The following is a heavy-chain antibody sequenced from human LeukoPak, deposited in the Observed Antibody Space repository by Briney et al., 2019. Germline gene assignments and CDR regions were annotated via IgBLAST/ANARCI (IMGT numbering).Heavy chain of an antibody. V-gene: IGHV4-39*01. Sequence: SETLSLTCTVSGGSISSSSYYWGWIRQPPGKGLEWIGSIYYSGSTYYNPSLKSRVTISVDTSKNRFSLKLSSVTAADTAVYYCARRGGWNFDYWGQGTLVTVSS. CDR3: ARRGGWNFDY. D-gene: IGHD6-19*01. CDR2: IYYSGST. CDR1: GGSISSSSYY. J-gene: IGHJ4*02.